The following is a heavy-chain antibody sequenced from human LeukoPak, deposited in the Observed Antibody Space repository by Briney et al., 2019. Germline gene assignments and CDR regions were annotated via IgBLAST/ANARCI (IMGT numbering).Heavy chain of an antibody. Sequence: GGSLRLSCAASGFTFSSYAMHWVRQAPGKGLEWVAVISYDGSNKYYADSVKGRFTISRDNSKNTLYLQMNSLRAEDTAVYYCARDARIAVAESSVYWGQGTLVTASS. V-gene: IGHV3-30*04. CDR3: ARDARIAVAESSVY. CDR1: GFTFSSYA. D-gene: IGHD6-19*01. CDR2: ISYDGSNK. J-gene: IGHJ4*02.